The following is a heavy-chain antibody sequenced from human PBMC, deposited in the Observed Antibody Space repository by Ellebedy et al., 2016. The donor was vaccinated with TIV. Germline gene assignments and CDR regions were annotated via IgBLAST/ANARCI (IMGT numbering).Heavy chain of an antibody. J-gene: IGHJ6*03. CDR2: IFSNDEK. D-gene: IGHD2-2*01. CDR1: GLSLSNVRMG. Sequence: SGPTLVXPTETLTLTCTVSGLSLSNVRMGVSWIRQPPGKALEWLAHIFSNDEKSYSTSLKSRLTISKDTSKSQVVLIMTNVDPVDTATYYCATIVVVPGAIDYYYMDVWGKGTTVTVSS. V-gene: IGHV2-26*02. CDR3: ATIVVVPGAIDYYYMDV.